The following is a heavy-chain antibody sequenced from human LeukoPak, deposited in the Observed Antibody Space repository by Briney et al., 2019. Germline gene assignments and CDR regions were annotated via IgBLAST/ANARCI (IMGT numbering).Heavy chain of an antibody. CDR1: GYGFSTYW. Sequence: GESLKISCKGTGYGFSTYWIGWVRQMPGKGLEWMGIIYSGDSDTRYSPSFRGQVTISADKSINTAYLQWSSLKASDTAMYYCARVYNGVFDYWGQGTLVTVSS. V-gene: IGHV5-51*01. CDR2: IYSGDSDT. CDR3: ARVYNGVFDY. J-gene: IGHJ4*02. D-gene: IGHD5-24*01.